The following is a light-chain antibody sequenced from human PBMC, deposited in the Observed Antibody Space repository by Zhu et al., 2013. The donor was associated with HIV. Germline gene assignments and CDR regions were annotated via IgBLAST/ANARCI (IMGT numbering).Light chain of an antibody. CDR3: QEYNSYWT. Sequence: EIVLTQSPGTLSVSPGERATLSCRASQSVRNNLAWYQQKPGQAPRLLIYGASTRATGIPARFSASGSGTEFTLTISSLQPDDFATYYCQEYNSYWTFGQGTKVEIK. V-gene: IGKV3-15*01. CDR1: QSVRNN. CDR2: GAS. J-gene: IGKJ1*01.